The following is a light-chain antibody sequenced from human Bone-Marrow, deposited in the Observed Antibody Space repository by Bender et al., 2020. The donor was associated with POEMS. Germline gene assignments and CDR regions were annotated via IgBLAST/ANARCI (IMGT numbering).Light chain of an antibody. CDR2: EVS. Sequence: QSALTQPASVSGSPGQSITISCSGTSSDVGSYKFVSWYQQHPGKAPKLIIYEVSGRPSGVSNHFSGSKSGNTASLTISGLQPEDEADYYCCSYAGSATWVFGGGTKVTVL. V-gene: IGLV2-23*02. J-gene: IGLJ3*02. CDR3: CSYAGSATWV. CDR1: SSDVGSYKF.